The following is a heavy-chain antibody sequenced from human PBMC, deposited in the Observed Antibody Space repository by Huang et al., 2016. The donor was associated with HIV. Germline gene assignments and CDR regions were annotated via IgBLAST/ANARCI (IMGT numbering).Heavy chain of an antibody. CDR2: IYYKGST. CDR3: ARHREAPVAYYSGWGSHLNYMDV. V-gene: IGHV4-39*01. Sequence: QLLLQESGPGLVKPSEALALTCAVSGGSIRSSDYHWGWIRQPPGKGLGWIGSIYYKGSTHYGPSLKSRVTIAVDTSKNLFFLNLTSMTAADTAVYYCARHREAPVAYYSGWGSHLNYMDVWGRGRTVVVSS. CDR1: GGSIRSSDYH. J-gene: IGHJ6*03. D-gene: IGHD3-10*01.